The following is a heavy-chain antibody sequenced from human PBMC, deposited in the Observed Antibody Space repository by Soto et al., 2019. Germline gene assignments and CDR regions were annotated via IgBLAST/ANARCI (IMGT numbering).Heavy chain of an antibody. CDR1: GFTFSSYA. J-gene: IGHJ4*02. D-gene: IGHD6-13*01. V-gene: IGHV3-23*01. CDR2: ISGSGGST. CDR3: AKVQQLVPDY. Sequence: GWSLRVSCAASGFTFSSYAMSWVRQAPGKGLEWVSAISGSGGSTYYADSVKGRFTISRDNSKNTLYLQMNSLRAEDTAVYYCAKVQQLVPDYRGQGTLVTVSS.